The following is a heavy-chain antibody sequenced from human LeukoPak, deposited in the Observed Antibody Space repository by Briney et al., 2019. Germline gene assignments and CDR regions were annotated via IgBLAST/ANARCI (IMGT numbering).Heavy chain of an antibody. CDR1: GFTFSDYY. J-gene: IGHJ4*02. V-gene: IGHV3-11*01. Sequence: GGSLRLSCAASGFTFSDYYMSWIRQAPGKGLEWVSYISSSGSTIYYADSVKGRFTISRDNAKNSLYLQMNSLRAEDTAVYYCARDPTGYEYVGGSYRHPYYFDYWGQGTLVTVSS. D-gene: IGHD3-16*02. CDR2: ISSSGSTI. CDR3: ARDPTGYEYVGGSYRHPYYFDY.